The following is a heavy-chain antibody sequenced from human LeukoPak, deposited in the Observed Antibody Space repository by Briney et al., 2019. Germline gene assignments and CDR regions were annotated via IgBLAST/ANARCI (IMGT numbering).Heavy chain of an antibody. CDR2: ISAYNGNT. D-gene: IGHD3-10*01. J-gene: IGHJ4*02. V-gene: IGHV1-18*01. CDR1: GYTFTSYG. CDR3: ARDPTYDYNGSGSYDY. Sequence: ASVKVSCKASGYTFTSYGISWVRQAPGQGLEWMGWISAYNGNTNYAQKLQGRVTMTTDTSTSTAYMELRSLRSDDTAVYYCARDPTYDYNGSGSYDYWGQGTLVTVSS.